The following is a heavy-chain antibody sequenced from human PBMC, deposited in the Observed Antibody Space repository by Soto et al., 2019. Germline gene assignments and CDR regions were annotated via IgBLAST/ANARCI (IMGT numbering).Heavy chain of an antibody. CDR3: ARTTSLYGMDV. CDR2: IYYSGST. Sequence: SETLSLTCTVSGGSISSGDYYWSWIRQPPGKGLEWIGYIYYSGSTYYNPSLKSRVTISVDTSKNQFSLKLSSVTAADTDVYYCARTTSLYGMDVWGHGTKVIVSS. J-gene: IGHJ6*02. V-gene: IGHV4-30-4*01. CDR1: GGSISSGDYY.